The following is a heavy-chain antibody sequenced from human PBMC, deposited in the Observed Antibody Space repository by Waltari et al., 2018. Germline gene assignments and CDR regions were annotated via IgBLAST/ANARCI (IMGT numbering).Heavy chain of an antibody. CDR1: SSYA. CDR2: IIPIFGTA. D-gene: IGHD2-15*01. V-gene: IGHV1-69*06. Sequence: SSYAISWVRQAPGQGLEWMGRIIPIFGTANYAQKFQGRVTITADKSTSTAYMELSSLRSEDTAVYYCARPDVVVVAATYYYYGMDVWGQGTTVTVSS. J-gene: IGHJ6*02. CDR3: ARPDVVVVAATYYYYGMDV.